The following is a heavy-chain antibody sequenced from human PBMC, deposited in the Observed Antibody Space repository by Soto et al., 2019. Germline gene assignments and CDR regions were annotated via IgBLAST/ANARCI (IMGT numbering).Heavy chain of an antibody. D-gene: IGHD4-17*01. CDR1: GGTFSSYT. CDR2: IIPILGIA. J-gene: IGHJ3*02. Sequence: GASVKVSCKASGGTFSSYTISWVRQAPGQGLEWMGRIIPILGIANYAQKFQGRVTITADKSTSTAYMELSSLRSEDTAVYYCARAGVYGSFDIWGQGTMVTVSS. V-gene: IGHV1-69*02. CDR3: ARAGVYGSFDI.